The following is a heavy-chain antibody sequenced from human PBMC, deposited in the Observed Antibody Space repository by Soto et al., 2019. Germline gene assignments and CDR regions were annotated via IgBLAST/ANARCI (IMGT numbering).Heavy chain of an antibody. CDR1: GDSVSSNHAT. CDR2: TYYRSKWYN. V-gene: IGHV6-1*01. Sequence: PSQTLSLTCAISGDSVSSNHATWNWIRQSPSRGLEWLGRTYYRSKWYNDYAVSVKSRITINPDTSKNQFSLQLNSVTPEDTAVYYCARDLWSIQAAMVKLSDGMDVWGQGTTVTVSS. D-gene: IGHD5-18*01. J-gene: IGHJ6*02. CDR3: ARDLWSIQAAMVKLSDGMDV.